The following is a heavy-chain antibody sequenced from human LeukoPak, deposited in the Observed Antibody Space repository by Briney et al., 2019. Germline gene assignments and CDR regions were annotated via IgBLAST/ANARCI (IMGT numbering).Heavy chain of an antibody. Sequence: ASVKVSCKASGYTFTSYYMHWVRQAPGQGLEWMGIINPSGGSTSYAQKFQGRVTMTRDTSTSTVYMELSSLRSEDAAVYYCARTPGLGWFDPWGQGTLVTVSS. V-gene: IGHV1-46*01. CDR3: ARTPGLGWFDP. CDR1: GYTFTSYY. CDR2: INPSGGST. J-gene: IGHJ5*02. D-gene: IGHD3-10*01.